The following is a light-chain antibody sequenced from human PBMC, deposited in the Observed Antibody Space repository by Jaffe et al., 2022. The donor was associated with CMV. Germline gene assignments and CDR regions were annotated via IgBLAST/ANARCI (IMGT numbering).Light chain of an antibody. CDR2: QDN. J-gene: IGLJ1*01. CDR3: QAWDSFTSV. Sequence: SFELTQPPSVSVSPGQTASITCSGDKLGDKYACWYQQKPGQSPVLVIYQDNKRPSGIPERFSGSNSGNTATLTISGTQAMDEADYYCQAWDSFTSVFGTGTKVTVL. V-gene: IGLV3-1*01. CDR1: KLGDKY.